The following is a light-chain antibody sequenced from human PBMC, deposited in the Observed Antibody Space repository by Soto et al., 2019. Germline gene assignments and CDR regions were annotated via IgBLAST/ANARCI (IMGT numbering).Light chain of an antibody. Sequence: EIVLTQSPGTLSLSPGERATLSCRATQSVSSSNLAWYQQKPGQAPRILIYGASSRATGIPDGFSGSGSGRDFTLTINGLEPEDSAVYYCHQYGSSPQTFGQGTKVEIK. CDR3: HQYGSSPQT. CDR2: GAS. V-gene: IGKV3-20*01. J-gene: IGKJ1*01. CDR1: QSVSSSN.